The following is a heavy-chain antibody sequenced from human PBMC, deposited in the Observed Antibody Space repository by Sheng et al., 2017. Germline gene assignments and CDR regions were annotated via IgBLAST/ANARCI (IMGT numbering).Heavy chain of an antibody. CDR2: IYYSGST. D-gene: IGHD1-26*01. V-gene: IGHV4-59*12. J-gene: IGHJ4*02. Sequence: QVQLQESGPGLVKPSETLSLTCTVSGGSISNYYWNWIRQPPGKGLEWIGYIYYSGSTKYNPSLKSRVTISADTFNNQFSLRLNSVTAADTAVYYCAQRRVGATTVWGQGTLVTVSS. CDR3: AQRRVGATTV. CDR1: GGSISNYY.